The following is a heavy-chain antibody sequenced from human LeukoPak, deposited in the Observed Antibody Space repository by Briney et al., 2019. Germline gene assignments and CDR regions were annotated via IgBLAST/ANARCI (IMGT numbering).Heavy chain of an antibody. CDR3: AREGVGATMDY. V-gene: IGHV1-69*05. CDR1: GYTFTSYG. CDR2: IIPIFGTA. J-gene: IGHJ4*02. Sequence: SVKVSCKASGYTFTSYGISWVRQPPGQGLEWMGGIIPIFGTANYAQKFQGRVTITTDESTSTAYMELSSLRSEDTAVYYCAREGVGATMDYWGQGTLVTVSS. D-gene: IGHD1-26*01.